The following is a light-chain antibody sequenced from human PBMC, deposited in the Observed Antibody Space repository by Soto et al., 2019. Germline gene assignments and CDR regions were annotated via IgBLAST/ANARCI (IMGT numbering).Light chain of an antibody. V-gene: IGLV2-14*01. Sequence: QSALTQPASVSGSPGQSITISCTGTSSDVGDYNYVSWYQLHPGKAPKLMIYEVTNRPSGVSDRFSGSKSGNTASLTISGLQAEDEADYYCSSYTSSTNYVFGTGTKVTVL. J-gene: IGLJ1*01. CDR2: EVT. CDR3: SSYTSSTNYV. CDR1: SSDVGDYNY.